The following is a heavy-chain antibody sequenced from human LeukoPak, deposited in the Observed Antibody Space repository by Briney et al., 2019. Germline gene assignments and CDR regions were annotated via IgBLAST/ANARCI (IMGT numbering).Heavy chain of an antibody. CDR1: RGTFSSYA. V-gene: IGHV1-18*01. D-gene: IGHD2-21*02. CDR2: ISGYNGKT. Sequence: GASVKVSCKASRGTFSSYAISWVRQAPGQGLEWMGWISGYNGKTKYAQKLQGRVTMTTDTSTSTGYMELRSLISDDTAVYYCARDLGMVVTPGGIDYWGQGTLVTVSS. J-gene: IGHJ4*02. CDR3: ARDLGMVVTPGGIDY.